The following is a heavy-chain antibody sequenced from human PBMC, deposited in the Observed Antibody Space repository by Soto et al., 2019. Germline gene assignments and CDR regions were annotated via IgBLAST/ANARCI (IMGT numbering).Heavy chain of an antibody. V-gene: IGHV3-21*01. Sequence: EVQLVESGGGLVKPGGSLRLSCAASGFTFSSYSMNWVRQAPGKGLEWVSSISSSSSYIYYADSVKGRFTISRDNAKNSLYLQMNSLRAKDTAVYYCARETVSSGSWDYWGQGTLVTVSS. CDR2: ISSSSSYI. J-gene: IGHJ4*02. CDR3: ARETVSSGSWDY. D-gene: IGHD6-19*01. CDR1: GFTFSSYS.